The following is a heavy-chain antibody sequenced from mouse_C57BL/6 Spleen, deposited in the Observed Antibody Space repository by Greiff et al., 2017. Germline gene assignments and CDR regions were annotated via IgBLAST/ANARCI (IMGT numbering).Heavy chain of an antibody. D-gene: IGHD1-1*01. Sequence: QVQLQQPGAELVRPGSSVKLSCKASGYTFTSYWMDWVKQRPGQGLEWIGNIYPSDSETHYNQKFKDKATLTVDKSSSTAYMQLSSLTSEDSAVYYCARSYYYGSSDAMDYWGQGTSVTVSS. CDR3: ARSYYYGSSDAMDY. V-gene: IGHV1-61*01. CDR2: IYPSDSET. CDR1: GYTFTSYW. J-gene: IGHJ4*01.